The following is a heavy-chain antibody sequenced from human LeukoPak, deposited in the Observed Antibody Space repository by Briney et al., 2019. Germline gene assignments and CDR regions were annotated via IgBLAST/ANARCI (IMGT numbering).Heavy chain of an antibody. V-gene: IGHV3-21*01. Sequence: PGGSLRLSCAASGFTFSSYSMNWVRQAPGKGLEWVSSISSSSSYIYYAGSVKGRFTISRDNAKNSLYLQMNSLRAEDTAVYYCARVRTRQSSDYWGQGTLVTVSS. D-gene: IGHD3-10*01. CDR3: ARVRTRQSSDY. CDR2: ISSSSSYI. CDR1: GFTFSSYS. J-gene: IGHJ4*02.